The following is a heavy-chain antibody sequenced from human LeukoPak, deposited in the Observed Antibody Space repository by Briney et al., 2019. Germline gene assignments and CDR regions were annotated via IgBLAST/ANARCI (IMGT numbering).Heavy chain of an antibody. CDR1: GGSIFSSNSY. J-gene: IGHJ4*02. CDR2: IYYSGNT. CDR3: ARQTGSGLFILP. V-gene: IGHV4-39*01. Sequence: NPSETLSLTCTVSGGSIFSSNSYWGWIRQPPGKGLEWIGSIYYSGNTYYNASLKSQVSISIDTSKNQFSLRLTSVTAADTAVYYCARQTGSGLFILPGGQGTLVTVSS. D-gene: IGHD3/OR15-3a*01.